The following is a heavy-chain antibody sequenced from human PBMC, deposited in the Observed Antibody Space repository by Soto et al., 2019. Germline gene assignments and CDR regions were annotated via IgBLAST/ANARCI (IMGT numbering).Heavy chain of an antibody. CDR3: AKDLDIVVVPAVNVGAFDI. Sequence: GGSLRLSCAASGFTFSSYAMSWVRQAPGKGLEWVSAISGSGGSTYYADSVKGRFTISRDNSKNKLYLQMNSLRAEDTAVYYCAKDLDIVVVPAVNVGAFDIWGQGTMVTVSS. D-gene: IGHD2-2*03. CDR1: GFTFSSYA. CDR2: ISGSGGST. J-gene: IGHJ3*02. V-gene: IGHV3-23*01.